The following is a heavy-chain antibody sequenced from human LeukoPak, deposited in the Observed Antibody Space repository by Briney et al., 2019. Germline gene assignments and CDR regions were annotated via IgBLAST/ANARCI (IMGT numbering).Heavy chain of an antibody. V-gene: IGHV4-59*01. CDR3: TKGYYEPFDC. J-gene: IGHJ4*02. Sequence: SESRSPTCNVDAASINSFRCNCISQPPGKGLEWIGYISYDGKTNYNPSLRSRLTLSVDTSKNQFSLNLNSVTAADTARYYCTKGYYEPFDCWGQGTLVTVTS. CDR2: ISYDGKT. CDR1: AASINSFR. D-gene: IGHD3-22*01.